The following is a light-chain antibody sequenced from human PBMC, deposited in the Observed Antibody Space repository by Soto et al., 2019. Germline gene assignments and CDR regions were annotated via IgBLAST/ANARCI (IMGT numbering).Light chain of an antibody. J-gene: IGKJ1*01. CDR3: QQYNNWWT. CDR2: GAS. Sequence: ERVRTQTTATLSVSPGERATLSCRASQSVSSNLAWYQQKPGQAPRLLIYGASTRATGIPARFSGSGSGTEFTLTISSLQSEDFAVYYCQQYNNWWTFGQGT. CDR1: QSVSSN. V-gene: IGKV3-15*01.